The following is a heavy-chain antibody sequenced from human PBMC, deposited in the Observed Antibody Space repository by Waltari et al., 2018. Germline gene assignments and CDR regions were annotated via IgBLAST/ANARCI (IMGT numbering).Heavy chain of an antibody. J-gene: IGHJ4*02. D-gene: IGHD2-8*01. V-gene: IGHV1-2*02. CDR1: GYTLTGNY. Sequence: QEHLVQSGAEVKKPGASVKVSCKASGYTLTGNYIHWVRQAPGQGLEWMGWINPNRGGTNYARNFQGRGTGTRDTAISTAYMEVSSLRSDDTAVYYCAKSPWNGPLDYWGQGTLVTVSS. CDR3: AKSPWNGPLDY. CDR2: INPNRGGT.